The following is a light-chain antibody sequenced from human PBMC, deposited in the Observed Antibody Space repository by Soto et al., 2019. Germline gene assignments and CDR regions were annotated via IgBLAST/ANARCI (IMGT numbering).Light chain of an antibody. J-gene: IGKJ2*01. Sequence: EIVLTQSPGTLSLSPGERATLSCRASRSVSNNYLAWYQQKPGQAPRLLIYTASSRATGIPDRFSGSGSGTDFTLTISTAEPEDFAVYYCQHFGTSPYSFGQGTKLEIK. CDR1: RSVSNNY. CDR2: TAS. V-gene: IGKV3-20*01. CDR3: QHFGTSPYS.